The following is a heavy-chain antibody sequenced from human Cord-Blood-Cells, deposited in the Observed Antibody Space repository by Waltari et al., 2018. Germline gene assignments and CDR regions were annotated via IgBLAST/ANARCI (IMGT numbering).Heavy chain of an antibody. CDR2: IYYSGST. CDR1: GGSISSSSYY. V-gene: IGHV4-39*01. CDR3: ARPPTEYSSSWYFDY. J-gene: IGHJ4*02. Sequence: QLQLQESGPGLVKPSESLSLTCTVSGGSISSSSYYWGWTRQPPGEGLEWIGGIYYSGSTYYNPSLKSRVTISVETSKTQFSLKLSSVAAADTAVYYCARPPTEYSSSWYFDYWGQGTLVTVSS. D-gene: IGHD6-13*01.